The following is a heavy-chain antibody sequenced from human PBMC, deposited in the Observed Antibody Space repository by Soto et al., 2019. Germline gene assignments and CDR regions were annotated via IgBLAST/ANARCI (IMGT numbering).Heavy chain of an antibody. CDR2: IVAAGDT. CDR3: ASGGWGSSWYEGGSRIDY. V-gene: IGHV3-13*01. J-gene: IGHJ4*02. Sequence: EVQLVESGGGLVQPGGSLRLSCAASGFTFSNYDMHWVRQVTGKGLEWVSAIVAAGDTYYSDSVKGRFTIFRENAKNSLYLQMNSRGAEETAVYYCASGGWGSSWYEGGSRIDYWGQGALVTVSS. D-gene: IGHD6-13*01. CDR1: GFTFSNYD.